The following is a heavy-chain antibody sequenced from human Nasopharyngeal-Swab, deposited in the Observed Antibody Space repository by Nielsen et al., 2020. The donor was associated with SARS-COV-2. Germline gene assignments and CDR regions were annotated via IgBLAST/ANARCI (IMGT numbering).Heavy chain of an antibody. CDR2: IYYSGST. CDR3: ARVVTWGYSYGYGGTHVAHGIYFDY. D-gene: IGHD5-18*01. V-gene: IGHV4-39*07. Sequence: WIRQPPGKGLEWIGSIYYSGSTYYNPSLKSRVTISVDTSKNQFSLKLSSVTAADTAVYYCARVVTWGYSYGYGGTHVAHGIYFDYWGQGTLVTVSS. J-gene: IGHJ4*02.